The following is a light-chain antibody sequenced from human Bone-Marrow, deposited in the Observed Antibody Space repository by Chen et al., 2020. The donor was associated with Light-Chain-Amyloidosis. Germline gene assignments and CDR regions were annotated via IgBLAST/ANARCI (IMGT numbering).Light chain of an antibody. V-gene: IGLV3-25*03. J-gene: IGLJ2*01. Sequence: YELTQPPSVSVSPGQQARITCSGDDLPTKYAYWYQQKPGQAPVLVIHRDTERPSGISERFSGSSSGTTATLTISGVQAEDEADYHCQSADSSGTYEVIFGGGTKLTVL. CDR2: RDT. CDR1: DLPTKY. CDR3: QSADSSGTYEVI.